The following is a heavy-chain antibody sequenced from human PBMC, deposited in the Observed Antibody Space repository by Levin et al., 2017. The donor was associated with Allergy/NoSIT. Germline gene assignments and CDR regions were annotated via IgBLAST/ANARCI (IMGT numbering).Heavy chain of an antibody. CDR2: IYPGDSDT. V-gene: IGHV5-51*01. D-gene: IGHD3-22*01. Sequence: PGGSLRLSCKGSGYSFTSYWIGWVRQMPGKGLEWMGIIYPGDSDTRYSPSFQGQVTISADKSISTAYLQWSSLKASDTAMYYCARHVYTYYYDSSGPQPNWFDPWGQGTLVTVSS. CDR1: GYSFTSYW. J-gene: IGHJ5*02. CDR3: ARHVYTYYYDSSGPQPNWFDP.